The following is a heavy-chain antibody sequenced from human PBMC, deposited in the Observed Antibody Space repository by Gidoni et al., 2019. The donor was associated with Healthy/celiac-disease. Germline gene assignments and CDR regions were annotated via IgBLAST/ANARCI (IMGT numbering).Heavy chain of an antibody. J-gene: IGHJ4*02. Sequence: QLQLQESGPGLVKPSETLSPTCTVSGGSISSSSYYWGWIRQPPGKGLVWIGGIYYSGSTYYNPSLKSRVTISVDTSKNQFSLKLSSVTAADTAVYYCATYCSGGSCGVKLDYWGQGTLVTVSS. CDR2: IYYSGST. D-gene: IGHD2-15*01. CDR3: ATYCSGGSCGVKLDY. V-gene: IGHV4-39*01. CDR1: GGSISSSSYY.